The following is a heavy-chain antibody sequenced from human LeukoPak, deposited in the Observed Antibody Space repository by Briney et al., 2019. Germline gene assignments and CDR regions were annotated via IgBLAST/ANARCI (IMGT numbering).Heavy chain of an antibody. Sequence: SETLSLTCTVSGGSISSYYWSWLRQPPGKGLEWIGYIYYSGSTNYNPSLKSRVAISVDTSKNQFSLKLSSVTAADTAVYYCARLYSSSFPLYWGQGTLVTVSS. D-gene: IGHD6-6*01. CDR3: ARLYSSSFPLY. J-gene: IGHJ4*02. CDR2: IYYSGST. V-gene: IGHV4-59*08. CDR1: GGSISSYY.